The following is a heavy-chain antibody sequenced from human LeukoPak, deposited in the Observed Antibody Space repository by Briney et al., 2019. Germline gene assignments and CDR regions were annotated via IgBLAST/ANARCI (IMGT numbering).Heavy chain of an antibody. J-gene: IGHJ4*02. V-gene: IGHV1-46*01. Sequence: ASVKVSCKASGYTSTTYYIHWVRQAPGQGLEWMGIINPSGGSTTYAQKFQGRVTMTRDTSTSTVYMELSSLRSEDTAMFYCARDDGGSYLRYFDYWGQGTLVTVSS. D-gene: IGHD1-26*01. CDR3: ARDDGGSYLRYFDY. CDR1: GYTSTTYY. CDR2: INPSGGST.